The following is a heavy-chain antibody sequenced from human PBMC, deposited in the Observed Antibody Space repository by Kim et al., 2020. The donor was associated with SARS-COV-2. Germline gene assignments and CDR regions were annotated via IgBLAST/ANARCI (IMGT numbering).Heavy chain of an antibody. D-gene: IGHD3-22*01. CDR1: GYTFTSYG. Sequence: ASVKVSCKASGYTFTSYGISWVRQAPGQGLEWMGWISAYNGNTNYAQKLQGRVTMTTDTSTSTAYMELRSLRSDDTAVYYCARDRYDSSGYYNLDYWGQGTLVTVSS. J-gene: IGHJ4*02. V-gene: IGHV1-18*01. CDR2: ISAYNGNT. CDR3: ARDRYDSSGYYNLDY.